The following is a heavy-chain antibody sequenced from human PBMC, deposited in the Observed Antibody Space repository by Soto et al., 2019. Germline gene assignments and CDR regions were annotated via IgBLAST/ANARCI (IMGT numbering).Heavy chain of an antibody. CDR2: IYYSGST. D-gene: IGHD2-15*01. CDR1: GGSISSYY. CDR3: ARLDVVVVAATPAVGEFEVHRYFDY. J-gene: IGHJ4*02. Sequence: SETLSLTCTVSGGSISSYYWSWIRQPPGKGLEWIGYIYYSGSTNYNPSLKSRVTISVDTSKNQFSLKLSSVTAADTAVYYCARLDVVVVAATPAVGEFEVHRYFDYWGQGTLVTVSS. V-gene: IGHV4-59*08.